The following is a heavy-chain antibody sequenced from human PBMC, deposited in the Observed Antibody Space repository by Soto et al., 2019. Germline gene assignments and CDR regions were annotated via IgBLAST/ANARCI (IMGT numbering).Heavy chain of an antibody. CDR2: IYDSGST. D-gene: IGHD7-27*01. CDR1: GGSISSGDYN. CDR3: ARGPSGDKVDY. Sequence: QVLLQESGPGLVKPSQTLSLTCTVSGGSISSGDYNWSWIRQSPGKGLEWIGHIYDSGSTYNNPSLQSRXTXSXXTSKNQFSLNLSSVTAADTAVYYCARGPSGDKVDYWGQGTLVTVSS. V-gene: IGHV4-30-4*01. J-gene: IGHJ4*02.